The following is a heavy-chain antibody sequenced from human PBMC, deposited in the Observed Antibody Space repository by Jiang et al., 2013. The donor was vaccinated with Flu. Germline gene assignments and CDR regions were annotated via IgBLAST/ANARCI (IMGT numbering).Heavy chain of an antibody. CDR1: GGTFSSYA. J-gene: IGHJ4*02. V-gene: IGHV1-69*06. CDR2: IIPIFGTA. D-gene: IGHD5-12*01. Sequence: SGAEVKKPGSSVKVSCKASGGTFSSYAISWVRQAPGQGLEWMGGIIPIFGTANYAQKFQGRVTITADKSTSTAYMELSSLRSEDTAVYYCARVYMGYSGYPTSMYYFDYWGQGTLVTVSS. CDR3: ARVYMGYSGYPTSMYYFDY.